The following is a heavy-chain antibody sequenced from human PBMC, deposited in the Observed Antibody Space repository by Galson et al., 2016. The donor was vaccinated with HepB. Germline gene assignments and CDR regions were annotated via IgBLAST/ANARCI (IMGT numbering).Heavy chain of an antibody. V-gene: IGHV3-48*04. CDR3: VRGFLSNSFDY. CDR2: IGTSGSPI. J-gene: IGHJ4*02. D-gene: IGHD2/OR15-2a*01. CDR1: GFTFSSYS. Sequence: SLRLSCAGSGFTFSSYSMDWVRQAPGKGLGWVSYIGTSGSPIYYADSVRGRFTISRDNARNSVFLQMRSLRAEDTAIYYCVRGFLSNSFDYWGQGVLVTVAS.